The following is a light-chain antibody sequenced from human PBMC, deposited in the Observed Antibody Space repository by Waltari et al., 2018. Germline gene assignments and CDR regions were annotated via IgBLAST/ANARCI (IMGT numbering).Light chain of an antibody. CDR1: QSVTSSY. CDR3: QQYGSSPYT. Sequence: IVLTQSPGTLSLSPGERATLPCRASQSVTSSYLAWYQQKPVQAPRLLIYGASSRATGIPDRVSGSGSGTDFTLTISRLEPEDFAVYYCQQYGSSPYTFGQGTKLEI. V-gene: IGKV3-20*01. CDR2: GAS. J-gene: IGKJ2*01.